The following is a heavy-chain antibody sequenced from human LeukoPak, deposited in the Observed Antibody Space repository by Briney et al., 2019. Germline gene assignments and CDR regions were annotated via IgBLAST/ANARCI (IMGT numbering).Heavy chain of an antibody. CDR1: GFTFSNAW. Sequence: GGSLRLSCAASGFTFSNAWMSWVRQAPGKGLEWVGRIKSKTDGGTTDYAAPVKGRFTISRDDSKNTLYLQMNSLKTEDTAVYYCTTPIAAADLYYFDYWGQGTLVTVSS. D-gene: IGHD6-13*01. CDR3: TTPIAAADLYYFDY. J-gene: IGHJ4*02. V-gene: IGHV3-15*01. CDR2: IKSKTDGGTT.